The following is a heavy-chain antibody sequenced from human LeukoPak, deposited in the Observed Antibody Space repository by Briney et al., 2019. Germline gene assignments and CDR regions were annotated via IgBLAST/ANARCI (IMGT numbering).Heavy chain of an antibody. Sequence: SETLSLTCAVYGGSFSGYYWSWIRQPPGKGLEWIDYVYNSGSTDYNPSLKSRVTISADTSKNQFSLKLSSVIAADTAVYYCVRDRELNYWGQGILVTVSS. CDR1: GGSFSGYY. J-gene: IGHJ4*02. V-gene: IGHV4-59*01. CDR2: VYNSGST. CDR3: VRDRELNY. D-gene: IGHD5-24*01.